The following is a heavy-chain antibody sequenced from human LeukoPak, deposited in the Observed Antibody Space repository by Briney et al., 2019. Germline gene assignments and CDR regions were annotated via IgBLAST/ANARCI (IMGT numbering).Heavy chain of an antibody. Sequence: GGSLSLSCAASGFTFSSYWMHWVRRAPGKGLVWVSCINTDGSRTSYADSVKGRFTISRENAKNTLYLQMNSLRAEDTAVYYCAREERYSSSGYPWYFYLCGRGTLVTVSS. CDR2: INTDGSRT. CDR3: AREERYSSSGYPWYFYL. V-gene: IGHV3-74*01. J-gene: IGHJ2*01. CDR1: GFTFSSYW. D-gene: IGHD6-13*01.